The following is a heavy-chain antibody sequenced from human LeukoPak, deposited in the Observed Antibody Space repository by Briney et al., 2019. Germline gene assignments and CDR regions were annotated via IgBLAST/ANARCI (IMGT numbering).Heavy chain of an antibody. J-gene: IGHJ5*02. D-gene: IGHD4-17*01. CDR1: GFTFSTHW. Sequence: GGSLRLSCAASGFTFSTHWMHWLRQVPGKGLVWLSRINGDSSSIVYADFVKGRFTISRDNAKNTVYLQMNSLRADDTAIYYCATTRVTTGPWGQGTLVTVSS. V-gene: IGHV3-74*01. CDR3: ATTRVTTGP. CDR2: INGDSSSI.